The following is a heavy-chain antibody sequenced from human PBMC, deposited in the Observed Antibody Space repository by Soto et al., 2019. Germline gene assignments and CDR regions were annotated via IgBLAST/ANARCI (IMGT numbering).Heavy chain of an antibody. CDR2: IYYSGTT. CDR3: ARLGGSYAVPHFDY. J-gene: IGHJ4*02. V-gene: IGHV4-59*08. CDR1: DGSIIHYG. D-gene: IGHD1-26*01. Sequence: SVPQCVPCTVSDGSIIHYGWTWIRQKPGKGLEWMGYIYYSGTTTNYNPSLKSRVTLSVDTSKNQFSLKLSSVTAADTAVYYCARLGGSYAVPHFDYWGQGTLVTVSS.